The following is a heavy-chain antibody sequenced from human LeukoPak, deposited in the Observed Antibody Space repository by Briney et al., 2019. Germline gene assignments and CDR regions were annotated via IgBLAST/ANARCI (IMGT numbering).Heavy chain of an antibody. Sequence: GGSLRLSCAASGFSFSNSDMHWVRQATGKGLEWVSAIGAGADTYYPDSVKGRFTISRENAKNSLYLQMNSLRAEDTAIYYCARGPYCSGGSCYSLGEFDPWGQGTLVTVSS. V-gene: IGHV3-13*01. CDR2: IGAGADT. CDR3: ARGPYCSGGSCYSLGEFDP. D-gene: IGHD2-15*01. CDR1: GFSFSNSD. J-gene: IGHJ5*02.